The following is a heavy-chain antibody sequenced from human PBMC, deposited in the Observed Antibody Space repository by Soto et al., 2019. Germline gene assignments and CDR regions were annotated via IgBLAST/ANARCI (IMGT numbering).Heavy chain of an antibody. J-gene: IGHJ4*02. CDR1: GFAFSSYW. Sequence: EVHLVESGGGSVQPGGSLRLSCAGSGFAFSSYWIHWVRQVPGKGLVWVSRINSDGSTTSYADSVRGRFTISRINAKDTLYLQMNSLSAEDTALYYCARVGQGRYYFDYWGQGTLVTVSS. V-gene: IGHV3-74*01. CDR3: ARVGQGRYYFDY. CDR2: INSDGSTT.